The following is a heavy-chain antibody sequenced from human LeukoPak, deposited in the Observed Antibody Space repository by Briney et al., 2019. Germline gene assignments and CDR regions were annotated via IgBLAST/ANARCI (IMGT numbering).Heavy chain of an antibody. Sequence: GGSLRLSCAASGFTFSSYGMHWVRQAPGKGLEWVAVIWYDRSNKYYADSVKGRFTISRDNSKNTLYLQMNSLRAEDTAVYYCAREELDCSSTSCYATPFDYWGQGTLVTVSS. D-gene: IGHD2-2*01. CDR2: IWYDRSNK. J-gene: IGHJ4*02. V-gene: IGHV3-33*01. CDR1: GFTFSSYG. CDR3: AREELDCSSTSCYATPFDY.